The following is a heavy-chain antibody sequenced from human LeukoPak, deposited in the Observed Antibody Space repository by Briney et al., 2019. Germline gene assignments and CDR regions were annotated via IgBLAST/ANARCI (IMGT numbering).Heavy chain of an antibody. CDR2: SSGSGTHT. CDR3: ARSSGASGSYGDDAFDI. V-gene: IGHV3-23*01. Sequence: PGGSLRLSCAASGFIFKNYAMAWVRQPPGKGLEWVSVSSGSGTHTYYAASVKGRFTISRDNSNNTLYLQMNSLRAEDTAVYYCARSSGASGSYGDDAFDIWGQGTMVTVSS. CDR1: GFIFKNYA. D-gene: IGHD1-26*01. J-gene: IGHJ3*02.